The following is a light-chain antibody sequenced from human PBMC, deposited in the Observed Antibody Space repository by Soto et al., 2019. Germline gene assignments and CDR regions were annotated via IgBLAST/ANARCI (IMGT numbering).Light chain of an antibody. Sequence: LTQPRSVSESPGPSVTISCTGTSSDVGAYDLVSWYQQHPGKAPKLIIYDVRERPSGVPDRFFASKSGRTASLTMSGLQAEDEAEYYCWSYAGRATWLFGEGNKVTVL. V-gene: IGLV2-11*01. J-gene: IGLJ3*02. CDR3: WSYAGRATWL. CDR1: SSDVGAYDL. CDR2: DVR.